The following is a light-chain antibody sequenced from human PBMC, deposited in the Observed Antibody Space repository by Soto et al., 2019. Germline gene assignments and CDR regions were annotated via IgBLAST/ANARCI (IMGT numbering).Light chain of an antibody. CDR1: QDISNY. Sequence: DIQMTQSPSSLSASVGDRVTITCQASQDISNYLNWYQQKPGKAPKLLIYDASNLETGVPSRFSGSGSGTGFTFTISSLQPEDVATYYCQQYESLPLTLGQGTRLEIK. CDR2: DAS. V-gene: IGKV1-33*01. CDR3: QQYESLPLT. J-gene: IGKJ5*01.